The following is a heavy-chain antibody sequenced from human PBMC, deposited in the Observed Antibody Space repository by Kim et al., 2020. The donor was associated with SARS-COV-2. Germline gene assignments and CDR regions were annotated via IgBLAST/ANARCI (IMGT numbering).Heavy chain of an antibody. V-gene: IGHV3-66*01. CDR3: ARERGXSSSAYMDV. CDR2: IYSGGST. D-gene: IGHD6-19*01. J-gene: IGHJ6*03. Sequence: GGSLRLSCAASGFTVSSNYMSWVRQAPGKGLEWVSVIYSGGSTYYADSVKGRFTNSRDNSKNTLYXXMNSLRAEDTAVYYCARERGXSSSAYMDVWGKGTXVTVSS. CDR1: GFTVSSNY.